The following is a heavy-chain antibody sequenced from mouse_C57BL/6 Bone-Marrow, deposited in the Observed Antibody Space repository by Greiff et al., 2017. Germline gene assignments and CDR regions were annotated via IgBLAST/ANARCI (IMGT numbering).Heavy chain of an antibody. CDR2: LSYDGSN. CDR1: GYSITSGYY. V-gene: IGHV3-6*01. J-gene: IGHJ4*01. Sequence: ESGPGLVKPSQSLSLTCSVTGYSITSGYYWNWIRQFPGNKLEWRGYLSYDGSNNYNPSFKNRISITRDTSKNQFFLKFTSVTAEDTASCYCASYATMTSYYYALHFWGQGTSLTVSS. CDR3: ASYATMTSYYYALHF. D-gene: IGHD2-4*01.